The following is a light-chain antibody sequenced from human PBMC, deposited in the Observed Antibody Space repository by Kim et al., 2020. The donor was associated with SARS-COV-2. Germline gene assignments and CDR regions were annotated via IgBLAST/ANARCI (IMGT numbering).Light chain of an antibody. V-gene: IGKV3-15*01. Sequence: EIAMTQSQATLSVSPGERATLSCRPSQSVSSNLAWYQQKPGQAPRLLIYGASTRATGIPARFSGSGSGTEFTLTIGSLQSEDFAVYYCQQYNNWPLTFGQGTKVDIK. CDR2: GAS. CDR1: QSVSSN. CDR3: QQYNNWPLT. J-gene: IGKJ1*01.